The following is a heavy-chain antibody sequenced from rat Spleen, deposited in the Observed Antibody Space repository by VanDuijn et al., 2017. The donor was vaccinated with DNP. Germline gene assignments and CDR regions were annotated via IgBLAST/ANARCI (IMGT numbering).Heavy chain of an antibody. CDR3: ARGGNFGTFPYFDH. V-gene: IGHV5-22*01. J-gene: IGHJ2*01. CDR2: ISYDGGIT. Sequence: EVQLVESGGGLVQPGRSLKLSCAASGFTFSNYDMAWVRQAPTRGLEWVAYISYDGGITSYGDSVKGRFTISRDNAENTLYLQMNGLRSEDTATYYCARGGNFGTFPYFDHWGQGVMVTVSS. D-gene: IGHD1-10*01. CDR1: GFTFSNYD.